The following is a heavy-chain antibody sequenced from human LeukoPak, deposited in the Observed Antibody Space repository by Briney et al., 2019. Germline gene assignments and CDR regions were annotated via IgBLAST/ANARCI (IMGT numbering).Heavy chain of an antibody. CDR2: ISCSGDST. CDR1: GFTFSSYA. D-gene: IGHD6-19*01. CDR3: AILIAVAGRATFY. V-gene: IGHV3-23*01. Sequence: PGGSLRLSCAASGFTFSSYAMSWVRQAPGKGLQWVSSISCSGDSTYYADSVKGRFTISRDNSNNTLYLQMNSLRAEDTAVYYCAILIAVAGRATFYWGQGTLVTVSS. J-gene: IGHJ4*02.